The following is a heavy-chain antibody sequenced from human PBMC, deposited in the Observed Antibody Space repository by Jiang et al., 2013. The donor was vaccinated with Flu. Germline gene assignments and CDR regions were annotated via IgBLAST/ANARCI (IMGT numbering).Heavy chain of an antibody. Sequence: GAEVKKPGASVKVSCKASGYIFTSYPLHWVRQAPGQRLEWMGWIHPGNGNTKYSQKFQGRVTITSDTSASTVYMELSGLRSEDTAVYFCARDDGTTWLQDSWGQGTLVTVSS. CDR3: ARDDGTTWLQDS. D-gene: IGHD1/OR15-1a*01. CDR1: GYIFTSYP. V-gene: IGHV1-3*01. J-gene: IGHJ4*02. CDR2: IHPGNGNT.